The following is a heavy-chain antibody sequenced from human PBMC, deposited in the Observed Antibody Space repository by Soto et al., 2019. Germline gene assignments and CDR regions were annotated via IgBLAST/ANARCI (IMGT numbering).Heavy chain of an antibody. CDR3: ARKQQLGVPFDY. Sequence: SETLSLTCTVSGGSISSSSYYWGWIRQPPGKGLEWIGSIYYSGSTYYNPSLKSRVTISVDTSKNQFSLKLSSVTAADTPVYSCARKQQLGVPFDYWGQGTLVTVSX. D-gene: IGHD6-13*01. CDR1: GGSISSSSYY. V-gene: IGHV4-39*01. CDR2: IYYSGST. J-gene: IGHJ4*02.